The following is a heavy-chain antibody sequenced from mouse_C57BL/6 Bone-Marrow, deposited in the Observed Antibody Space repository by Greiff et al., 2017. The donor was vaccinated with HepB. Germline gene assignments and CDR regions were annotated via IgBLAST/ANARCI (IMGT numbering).Heavy chain of an antibody. V-gene: IGHV5-6*01. CDR3: ARQDHSNRYWYFDV. D-gene: IGHD2-5*01. CDR1: GFTFSSYG. Sequence: EVKLMESGGDLVKPGGSLKLSCAASGFTFSSYGMSWVRQTPDKRLEWVATISSGGSYTYYPDSVKGRFTISRDNAKNTLYLQMSSLKSEDTAMYYCARQDHSNRYWYFDVWGTGTTVTVSS. CDR2: ISSGGSYT. J-gene: IGHJ1*03.